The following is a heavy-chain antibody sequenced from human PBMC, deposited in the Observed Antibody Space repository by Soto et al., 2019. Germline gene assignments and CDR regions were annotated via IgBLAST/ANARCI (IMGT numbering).Heavy chain of an antibody. V-gene: IGHV1-8*01. CDR2: MNPNSGNT. CDR1: GYTFTSYD. Sequence: ASVKVSCKASGYTFTSYDINWVRQATGQGLEWMGWMNPNSGNTGYAQKFQGRVTMTRNTSISTAYMELSSLRSEDTAVYYCARGRGRWLQQGLSYWGKGTLVTVSS. CDR3: ARGRGRWLQQGLSY. J-gene: IGHJ4*02. D-gene: IGHD5-12*01.